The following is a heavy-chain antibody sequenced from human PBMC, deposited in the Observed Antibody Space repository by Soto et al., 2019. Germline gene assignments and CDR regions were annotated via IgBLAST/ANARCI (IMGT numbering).Heavy chain of an antibody. CDR3: ARNLAVAAHYYYYGMDV. CDR2: ISAYNGNT. J-gene: IGHJ6*02. D-gene: IGHD6-19*01. V-gene: IGHV1-18*04. Sequence: GASVKVSCKASGYTFTSYGISWVRQAPGQGLEWMGWISAYNGNTNYAQKLQGRVTMTTDTSTSTACMELRSLRSDDTAVYYCARNLAVAAHYYYYGMDVWGQGTTVTVSS. CDR1: GYTFTSYG.